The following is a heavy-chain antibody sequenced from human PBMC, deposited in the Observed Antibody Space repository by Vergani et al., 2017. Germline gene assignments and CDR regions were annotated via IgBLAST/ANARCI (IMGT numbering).Heavy chain of an antibody. CDR2: IYYSGST. D-gene: IGHD3-10*01. V-gene: IGHV4-59*01. CDR1: GGSISSYY. J-gene: IGHJ4*02. CDR3: ARNRYGSGSYYDY. Sequence: QVQLQESGPGLVKPSETLSLTCTVSGGSISSYYWSWFRQPPGKGLEWIGYIYYSGSTNYNPSLKSRVTISVDTSKNQFSLKLSSVTAADTAVYYCARNRYGSGSYYDYWGQGTLVTVSS.